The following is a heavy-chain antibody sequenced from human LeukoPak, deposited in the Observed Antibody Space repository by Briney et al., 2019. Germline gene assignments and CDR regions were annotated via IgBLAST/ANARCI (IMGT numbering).Heavy chain of an antibody. CDR1: GGSISSYY. D-gene: IGHD6-19*01. CDR3: ASSIAVAGTTKFDY. CDR2: IYYSGST. Sequence: PETLSLTCTVSGGSISSYYWSWIRQPPGKGLEWIGYIYYSGSTNYNPPLKSRVTISVDTSKNQFSLKLSSVTAADTAVYYCASSIAVAGTTKFDYWGQGTLVTVSS. V-gene: IGHV4-59*01. J-gene: IGHJ4*02.